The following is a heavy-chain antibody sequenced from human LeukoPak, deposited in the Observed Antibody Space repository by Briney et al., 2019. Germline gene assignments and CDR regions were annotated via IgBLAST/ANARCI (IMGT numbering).Heavy chain of an antibody. CDR1: GCTLTELS. V-gene: IGHV1-24*01. CDR2: FDPEDGGT. CDR3: ATLRYFDESWFDP. J-gene: IGHJ5*02. D-gene: IGHD3-9*01. Sequence: ASVKVSCKVSGCTLTELSMHWVRQAPGKGLEWMGGFDPEDGGTIYAQKFQGRVTMTEDTSTDTAYMELSSLRSEDTAVYYCATLRYFDESWFDPWGQGTLVTVSS.